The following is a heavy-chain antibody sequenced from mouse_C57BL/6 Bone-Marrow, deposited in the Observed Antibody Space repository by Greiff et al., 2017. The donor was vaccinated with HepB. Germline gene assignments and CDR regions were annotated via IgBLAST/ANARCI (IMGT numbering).Heavy chain of an antibody. CDR3: ARTAQAAWFAY. J-gene: IGHJ3*01. V-gene: IGHV1-58*01. CDR2: IYIGNGYS. CDR1: GFTFTSYG. Sequence: EVKLEESGAELVRPGSSVKMSCKTSGFTFTSYGINWVKQRPGQGLEWIGNIYIGNGYSEDNEKFNGKVTLTSDTSSSTTYMQLSSLTAEDSAIYFCARTAQAAWFAYGGQGTLVTVSA. D-gene: IGHD3-2*02.